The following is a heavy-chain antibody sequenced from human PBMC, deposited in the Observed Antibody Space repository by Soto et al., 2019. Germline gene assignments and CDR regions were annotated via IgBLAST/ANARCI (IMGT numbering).Heavy chain of an antibody. J-gene: IGHJ4*02. CDR3: ERDLRGYSYVRGGDY. CDR1: GYTFTSYG. V-gene: IGHV1-18*01. CDR2: ISAYNGNT. Sequence: ASVKVSCQASGYTFTSYGISWVRQAPGQGLEWMGWISAYNGNTNYAQKLQGRVTMTTDTSTSTAYMELRSLRSDDTAVYYCERDLRGYSYVRGGDYWGQGTLVTVSS. D-gene: IGHD5-18*01.